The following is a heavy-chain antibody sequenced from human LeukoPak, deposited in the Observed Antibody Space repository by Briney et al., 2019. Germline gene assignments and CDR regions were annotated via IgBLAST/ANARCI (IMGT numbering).Heavy chain of an antibody. CDR3: ARDQKDYGDYEWDY. Sequence: ALVKVSCKASGYTFSTYGISWVRQAPGQGLEWMGWISGYKGSTNYAPKFRARVTMTTDTFTGTAYMDLRSLRPDDTAVYYCARDQKDYGDYEWDYWGQGTLVTVSS. D-gene: IGHD4-17*01. J-gene: IGHJ4*02. CDR1: GYTFSTYG. CDR2: ISGYKGST. V-gene: IGHV1-18*01.